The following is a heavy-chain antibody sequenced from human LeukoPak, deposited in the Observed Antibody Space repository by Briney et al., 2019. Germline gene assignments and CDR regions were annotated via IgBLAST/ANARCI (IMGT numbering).Heavy chain of an antibody. CDR3: ARLDGYNFPGYLDY. D-gene: IGHD5-24*01. Sequence: GGSLRLSCAASGFTFSSYAMSWVRQAPGKGLEWVSPITGSGGTTYYADSVKSRFTISRDNSKNTLYLQMNGLRAEDTAVYYCARLDGYNFPGYLDYWGQGTLVTVSS. CDR2: ITGSGGTT. J-gene: IGHJ4*02. V-gene: IGHV3-23*01. CDR1: GFTFSSYA.